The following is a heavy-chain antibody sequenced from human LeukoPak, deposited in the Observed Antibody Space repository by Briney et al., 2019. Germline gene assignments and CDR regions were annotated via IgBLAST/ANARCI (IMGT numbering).Heavy chain of an antibody. J-gene: IGHJ4*02. Sequence: PSETLSLTCAVSGVSFSGYYWSWIRLPPGKGPEWIGEISHSGRTSYNPSLKGRVTISLDTSMNHFSLNLRFVTAADTAVYYCTSTSPGIPLDFWGQGTLVTVSP. V-gene: IGHV4-34*01. D-gene: IGHD1-26*01. CDR1: GVSFSGYY. CDR3: TSTSPGIPLDF. CDR2: ISHSGRT.